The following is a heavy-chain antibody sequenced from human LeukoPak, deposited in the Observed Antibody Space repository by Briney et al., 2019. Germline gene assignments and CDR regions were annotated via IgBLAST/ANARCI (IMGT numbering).Heavy chain of an antibody. J-gene: IGHJ4*02. CDR2: IKQDGSEK. D-gene: IGHD4-17*01. Sequence: PGGSLRLSCAASGFTFSSYWMSWVRQAPGKGLEWVASIKQDGSEKYYVDSVKGRFTISRDNAKNSLYLQMNSLRAEDTAVYYCARLTTVTTYYFDYWGQGTLVTVSS. V-gene: IGHV3-7*01. CDR1: GFTFSSYW. CDR3: ARLTTVTTYYFDY.